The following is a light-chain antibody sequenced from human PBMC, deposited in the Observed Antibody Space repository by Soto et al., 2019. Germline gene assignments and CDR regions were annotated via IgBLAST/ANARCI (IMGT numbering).Light chain of an antibody. CDR2: GNS. J-gene: IGLJ1*01. CDR1: SSNIGAGYY. Sequence: QSVLTQPPSVSGAPGQRVTISCTGSSSNIGAGYYVHWYQQLPGTAPKLLIYGNSNRPSGVPDRFSGSKSGTSASLAITGLQAEDEADYYCRSYDSSLSGYVFGTGTKLTVL. CDR3: RSYDSSLSGYV. V-gene: IGLV1-40*01.